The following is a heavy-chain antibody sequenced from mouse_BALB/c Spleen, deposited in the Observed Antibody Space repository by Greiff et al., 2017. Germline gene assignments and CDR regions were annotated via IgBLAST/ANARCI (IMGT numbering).Heavy chain of an antibody. V-gene: IGHV1-5*01. Sequence: EVQLQQSGTVLARPGASVKMSCKASGYSFTSYWMHWVKQRPGQGLEWIGAIYPGNSDTSYNQKFKGKAKLTAVTSASTAYMELSSLTNEDSAVYYCTRGSYRYDGTGGYAMDYWGQGTSVTVSS. D-gene: IGHD2-14*01. CDR3: TRGSYRYDGTGGYAMDY. J-gene: IGHJ4*01. CDR2: IYPGNSDT. CDR1: GYSFTSYW.